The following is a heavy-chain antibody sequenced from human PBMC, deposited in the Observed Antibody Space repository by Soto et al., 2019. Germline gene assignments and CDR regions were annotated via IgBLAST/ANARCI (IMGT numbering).Heavy chain of an antibody. CDR3: GRDPGFSSAWYGGD. D-gene: IGHD6-19*01. Sequence: DVQLVESGGGLVQPGGSLILSCAASGFTLSTFSINWVRQAPGKGLEWISYISPTGDSTYHAPSVKVRFTIARDNGKNAVYLHMTSLRADDTAVYLCGRDPGFSSAWYGGDWGQGPRVTVSS. J-gene: IGHJ4*02. V-gene: IGHV3-48*01. CDR1: GFTLSTFS. CDR2: ISPTGDST.